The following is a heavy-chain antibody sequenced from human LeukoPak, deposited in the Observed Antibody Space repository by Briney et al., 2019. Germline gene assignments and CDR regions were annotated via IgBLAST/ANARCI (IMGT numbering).Heavy chain of an antibody. CDR1: GYSFTSYW. J-gene: IGHJ4*02. V-gene: IGHV5-51*01. D-gene: IGHD3-22*01. Sequence: GESLKISCKGSGYSFTSYWIAWVRQMPGKGLEWMAIIYPGDSDTRYSPSFQGQVTISADKSISTAYLQWSSLKASDTAMYYCARRLLSSGYYSYYFDYWGQGTLVTVSS. CDR3: ARRLLSSGYYSYYFDY. CDR2: IYPGDSDT.